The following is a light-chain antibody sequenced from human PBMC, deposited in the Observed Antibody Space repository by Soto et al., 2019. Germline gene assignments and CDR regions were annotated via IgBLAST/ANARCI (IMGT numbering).Light chain of an antibody. V-gene: IGKV1-39*01. CDR1: QSIDNY. CDR2: DAS. Sequence: DIQMTQTLSSLSASVGDRVTITCRASQSIDNYLNWYHQKPGKAPKLLIYDASNLQSGAPSRFSGSGSGTEFTLTISSLLPEDFATYYCQQSYTIPITFGQGTRVDIK. J-gene: IGKJ5*01. CDR3: QQSYTIPIT.